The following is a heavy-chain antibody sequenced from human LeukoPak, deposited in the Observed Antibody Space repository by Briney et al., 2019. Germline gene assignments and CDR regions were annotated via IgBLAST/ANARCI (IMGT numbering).Heavy chain of an antibody. V-gene: IGHV4-59*11. D-gene: IGHD5-18*01. CDR2: MFDTVST. J-gene: IGHJ4*02. CDR3: TTIKRGSTYGYFDF. Sequence: SETLSLTCTVSGASTASHYWTWLRQPPGKELEWIAYMFDTVSTKSNPSLKSRLTLSVDTSKKQLSLRLSSVTAADTAVYYCTTIKRGSTYGYFDFWGQGIKVTVSS. CDR1: GASTASHY.